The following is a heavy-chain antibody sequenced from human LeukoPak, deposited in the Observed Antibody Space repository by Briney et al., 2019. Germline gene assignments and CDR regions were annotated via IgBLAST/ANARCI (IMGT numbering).Heavy chain of an antibody. CDR1: GGTFSSYA. CDR3: ASGNIVVVPAAGVDNWFDP. CDR2: IIPIFGTA. J-gene: IGHJ5*02. Sequence: SVKVSCKASGGTFSSYAISWVRQAPGQGLEWMGGIIPIFGTANYAQKFQGRVTTTADKSTSTAYMELSSLRSEDTAVYYCASGNIVVVPAAGVDNWFDPWGQGTLVTVSS. V-gene: IGHV1-69*06. D-gene: IGHD2-2*01.